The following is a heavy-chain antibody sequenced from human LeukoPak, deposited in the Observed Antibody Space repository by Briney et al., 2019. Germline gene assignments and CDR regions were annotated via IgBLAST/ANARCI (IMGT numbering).Heavy chain of an antibody. CDR2: INSDGSST. CDR1: GFTFSSYW. V-gene: IGHV3-74*01. D-gene: IGHD3-22*01. CDR3: ARVYYDSSGLFDY. J-gene: IGHJ4*02. Sequence: GGSLRLSCAASGFTFSSYWMHWVRQAPGKGLVWVSRINSDGSSTSYADSVKGRFTISRDNAKNTLYLQMNSLRAEDTAVYYCARVYYDSSGLFDYWGQGTLVTVSP.